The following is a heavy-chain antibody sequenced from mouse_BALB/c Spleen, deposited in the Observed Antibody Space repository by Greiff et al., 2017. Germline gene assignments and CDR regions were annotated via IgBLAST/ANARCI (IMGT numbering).Heavy chain of an antibody. J-gene: IGHJ1*01. Sequence: VQLQQSGPGLVQPSQSLSITCTVSGFSLTSYGVHWVRQSPGKGLEWLGVIWSGGSTDYNAAFISRLSISKDNSKSQVFFKMNSLQANDTAIYYCARSGNPWGYFDVWGAGTTVTVSS. CDR1: GFSLTSYG. CDR2: IWSGGST. CDR3: ARSGNPWGYFDV. D-gene: IGHD2-1*01. V-gene: IGHV2-2*02.